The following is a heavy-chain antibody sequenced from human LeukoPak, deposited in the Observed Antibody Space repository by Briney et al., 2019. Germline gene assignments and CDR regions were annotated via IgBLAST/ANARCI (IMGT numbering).Heavy chain of an antibody. Sequence: TSETLSLTCTVSGGSISSGSYYWSWIRQPAGKGLEWIGRIYASGSTNYNPSVKSRVTISVDTSKNQFSLKLSSVTAADTAVYYCARCRGARFGPPDYWGQGTLVTVSS. CDR2: IYASGST. CDR1: GGSISSGSYY. D-gene: IGHD2-15*01. J-gene: IGHJ4*02. V-gene: IGHV4-61*02. CDR3: ARCRGARFGPPDY.